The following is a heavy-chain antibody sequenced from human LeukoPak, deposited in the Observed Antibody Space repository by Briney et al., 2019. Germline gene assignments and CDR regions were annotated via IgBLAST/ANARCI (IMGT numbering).Heavy chain of an antibody. Sequence: GASVKVSCKASGYTLTSYDINWVRQATGQGLEWMGWMNPNSGNTGYAQKFLGRVTITRNPSISTAYMELSSLRSEDTAVYYCARGVTDGSGNYPLDYWGQGTLVTVSS. CDR1: GYTLTSYD. D-gene: IGHD3-10*01. CDR3: ARGVTDGSGNYPLDY. CDR2: MNPNSGNT. V-gene: IGHV1-8*03. J-gene: IGHJ4*02.